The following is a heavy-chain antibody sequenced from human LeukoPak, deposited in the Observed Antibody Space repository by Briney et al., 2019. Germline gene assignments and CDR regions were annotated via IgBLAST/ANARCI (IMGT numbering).Heavy chain of an antibody. Sequence: SETLSLTCTVSGGSISSGSYYWRWIRQPAGKGLEGIGRIYTSGSTNYNPSLKSRVTISVDTSKNQFSLKLSSVTAADTAVYYCARHQVTPTLGSGGADYWGQGTLVTVSS. D-gene: IGHD2-21*02. J-gene: IGHJ4*02. CDR2: IYTSGST. CDR1: GGSISSGSYY. V-gene: IGHV4-61*02. CDR3: ARHQVTPTLGSGGADY.